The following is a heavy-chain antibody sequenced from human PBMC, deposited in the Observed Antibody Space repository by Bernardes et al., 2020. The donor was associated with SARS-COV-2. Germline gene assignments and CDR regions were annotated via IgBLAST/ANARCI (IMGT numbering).Heavy chain of an antibody. Sequence: LRLSCAASGFTFSDHYMDWVRQAPGKGLEWVGRARNKAKSYTTEYAASVKGRFSISRDDSKNSLYLQMNSLKTEDTAVYYCARLTSGLGYYCMDVWGKGTTVTV. CDR2: ARNKAKSYTT. J-gene: IGHJ6*03. CDR1: GFTFSDHY. V-gene: IGHV3-72*01. D-gene: IGHD2-2*01. CDR3: ARLTSGLGYYCMDV.